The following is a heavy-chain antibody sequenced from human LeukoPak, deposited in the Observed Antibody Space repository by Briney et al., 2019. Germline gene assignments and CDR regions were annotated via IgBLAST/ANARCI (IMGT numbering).Heavy chain of an antibody. J-gene: IGHJ4*02. V-gene: IGHV3-23*01. D-gene: IGHD2/OR15-2a*01. Sequence: GGSLRLSCATSGFTFRSYPMNWVRQAPGKGLEWVSIISGSGGSKYYADSVKGRFTISRDNSKNTLYLQMNRLRAEDTAIYYCAKERTQTTSFDYWGQGTPVTVS. CDR1: GFTFRSYP. CDR3: AKERTQTTSFDY. CDR2: ISGSGGSK.